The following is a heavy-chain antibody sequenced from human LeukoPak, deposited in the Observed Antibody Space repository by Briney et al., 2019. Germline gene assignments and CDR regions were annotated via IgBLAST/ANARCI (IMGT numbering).Heavy chain of an antibody. Sequence: ASVKVSCKASGYTFTSYYMHWVRQAPGQGLGWMGIINPSDGSTTYGQRFQGRVTLTRDTSTSTVYMELSSLRSGDTAVYYCARHQGAGEYPFDYWGQGTLVTVSS. D-gene: IGHD2/OR15-2a*01. V-gene: IGHV1-46*01. CDR2: INPSDGST. J-gene: IGHJ4*02. CDR3: ARHQGAGEYPFDY. CDR1: GYTFTSYY.